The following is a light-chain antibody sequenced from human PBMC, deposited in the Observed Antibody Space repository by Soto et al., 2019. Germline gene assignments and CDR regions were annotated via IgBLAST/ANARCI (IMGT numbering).Light chain of an antibody. CDR1: SSNHGKNS. V-gene: IGLV1-51*01. CDR2: DNN. Sequence: QSVLTQPPSVSAATGQKVSISCSGTSSNHGKNSVSWYQHLPGTAPRLLIYDNNKRPPGIPDRFSGSKSATSATLGITGLQTGDEADYYCGTWDDSLSAGVFGGGTKLTVL. CDR3: GTWDDSLSAGV. J-gene: IGLJ2*01.